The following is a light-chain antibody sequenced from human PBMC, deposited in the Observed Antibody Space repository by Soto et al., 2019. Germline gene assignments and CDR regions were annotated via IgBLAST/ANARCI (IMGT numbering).Light chain of an antibody. J-gene: IGKJ1*01. V-gene: IGKV1-27*01. CDR2: VAS. Sequence: DIQMTQSPSSLSASVGDRVTITCRASQGISNYLAWYQQQPGKVPKLLIYVASTLQSGVPSRFSGSGSGTDFTLTISSLQPEDVSTYYCQKYNSAPWTFGQGTKVEIK. CDR3: QKYNSAPWT. CDR1: QGISNY.